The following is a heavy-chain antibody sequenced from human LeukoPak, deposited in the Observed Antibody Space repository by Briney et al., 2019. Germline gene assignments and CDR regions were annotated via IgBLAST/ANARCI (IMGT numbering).Heavy chain of an antibody. J-gene: IGHJ4*02. CDR3: ARSKDIRMGSKRGIEMDY. V-gene: IGHV4-38-2*02. D-gene: IGHD5-24*01. CDR1: GYSISSGFH. CDR2: VYRSGST. Sequence: SETLSLTCTVSGYSISSGFHWGWIRQPPGKGLEWIGTVYRSGSTYYNASLKSRVTISVDTSKNQFSLKLSSVTAADTAVYYCARSKDIRMGSKRGIEMDYWGQGTLVTVSS.